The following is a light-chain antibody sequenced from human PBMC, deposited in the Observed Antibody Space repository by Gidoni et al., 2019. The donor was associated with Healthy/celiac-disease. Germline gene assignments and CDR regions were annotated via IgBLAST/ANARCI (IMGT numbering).Light chain of an antibody. V-gene: IGKV3-20*01. Sequence: EIVLTQPPGTLSLSPGERATLSCRASQSVSSSYLAWYQQKPGQAPRLLIYGASSMATGIPDRFSGSGSGTDFTLTISRLEPEDFAVYYCQQYGSSPQTFGQGTKVEIK. CDR3: QQYGSSPQT. J-gene: IGKJ1*01. CDR1: QSVSSSY. CDR2: GAS.